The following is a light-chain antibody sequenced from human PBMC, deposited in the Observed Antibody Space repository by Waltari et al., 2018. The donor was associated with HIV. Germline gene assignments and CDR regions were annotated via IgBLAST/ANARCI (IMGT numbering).Light chain of an antibody. CDR3: QQYKTYSTT. CDR1: QSINSW. Sequence: DIQMTQSPSTLSASVGDRVTITCRASQSINSWLAWYQQKPGKAPRLLISEASSLQSGVPSRCSGSESGTEFTLIINSLQPDDFATYYCQQYKTYSTTFGQGTNVEIK. V-gene: IGKV1-5*03. CDR2: EAS. J-gene: IGKJ1*01.